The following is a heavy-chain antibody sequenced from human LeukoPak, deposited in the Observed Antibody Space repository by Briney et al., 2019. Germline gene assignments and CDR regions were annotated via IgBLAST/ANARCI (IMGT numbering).Heavy chain of an antibody. J-gene: IGHJ3*02. CDR3: VRDSNGQTRADDPFDI. V-gene: IGHV1-8*03. D-gene: IGHD6-19*01. CDR2: MNPNSENT. Sequence: ASVKVSCRASGYTFTNVDINWVRQASGQGLEWMGWMNPNSENTGYAQSFQGRVTLTRDTSISTAYMELSSLTSDDTAVYYCVRDSNGQTRADDPFDIWGQGTMVTVSS. CDR1: GYTFTNVD.